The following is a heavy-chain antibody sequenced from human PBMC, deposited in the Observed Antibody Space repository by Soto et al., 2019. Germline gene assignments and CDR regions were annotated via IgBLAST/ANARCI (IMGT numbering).Heavy chain of an antibody. Sequence: QVQLVQSGAEVKKPGASVKVSCKASGYTFTNYGISWVRQAPGQGLEWMGWISAYNGNTKYAQKLQGRVTMTTDTSPSTAYMGLRGLRSDDTGVYYGARFSGSYHGGYWGQGTLVTFSS. CDR1: GYTFTNYG. CDR2: ISAYNGNT. V-gene: IGHV1-18*01. CDR3: ARFSGSYHGGY. J-gene: IGHJ4*02. D-gene: IGHD1-26*01.